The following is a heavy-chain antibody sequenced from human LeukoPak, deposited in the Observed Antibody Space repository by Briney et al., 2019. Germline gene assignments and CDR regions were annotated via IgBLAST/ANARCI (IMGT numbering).Heavy chain of an antibody. D-gene: IGHD6-6*01. Sequence: SETLSLTCTVSGGSISTYYWSWIRQPPGKGLECIGYIHYSGSTKYNPSLKSRVTISVDTSKNQFSLRLSSVTAADTAVYYCARDWGVSARPGYMDVWGKGTTVTVSS. V-gene: IGHV4-59*01. CDR3: ARDWGVSARPGYMDV. CDR1: GGSISTYY. J-gene: IGHJ6*03. CDR2: IHYSGST.